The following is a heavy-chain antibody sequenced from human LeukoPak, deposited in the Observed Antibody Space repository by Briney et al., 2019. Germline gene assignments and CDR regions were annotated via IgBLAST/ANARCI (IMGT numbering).Heavy chain of an antibody. V-gene: IGHV3-33*07. CDR2: IWYDGSTT. Sequence: GGSLRLSCEASGFTFSAYAMTWVRQAPGKGLEWVALIWYDGSTTYHADSVKGRFTISRGNSKNTLSLQMNSLRAEDTAVYYCARDRRGYSYGNFDYWGQGTLVTVSS. J-gene: IGHJ4*02. CDR1: GFTFSAYA. D-gene: IGHD5-18*01. CDR3: ARDRRGYSYGNFDY.